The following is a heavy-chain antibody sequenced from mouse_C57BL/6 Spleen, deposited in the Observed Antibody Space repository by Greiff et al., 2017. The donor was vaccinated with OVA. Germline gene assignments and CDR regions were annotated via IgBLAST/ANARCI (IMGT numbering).Heavy chain of an antibody. Sequence: QVQLKQSGPELVRPGVSVKISCKGSGYTFTDYAMHWVKQSHAKSLEWIGVISTYYGDASSNQTFKNRATMPVDKSSTTPYMELARLTYEDSAVYYCARRCYDYGSQWGQGTTLTVSS. J-gene: IGHJ2*01. CDR3: ARRCYDYGSQ. CDR2: ISTYYGDA. D-gene: IGHD1-1*01. V-gene: IGHV1-67*01. CDR1: GYTFTDYA.